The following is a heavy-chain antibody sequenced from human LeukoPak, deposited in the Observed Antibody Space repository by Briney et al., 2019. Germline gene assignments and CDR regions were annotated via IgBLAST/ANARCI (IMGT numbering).Heavy chain of an antibody. CDR1: GGPFSGYY. J-gene: IGHJ4*02. Sequence: SETLSLTCAVYGGPFSGYYWSWIRQPPGKGLEWIGEINHSGSTNYNPSLKSRVTISVDTSKNQFSLKLSSVTAADTAVYYCARSGKSGYSSGWYRGRIDYWGQGTLVTVSS. CDR2: INHSGST. V-gene: IGHV4-34*01. D-gene: IGHD6-19*01. CDR3: ARSGKSGYSSGWYRGRIDY.